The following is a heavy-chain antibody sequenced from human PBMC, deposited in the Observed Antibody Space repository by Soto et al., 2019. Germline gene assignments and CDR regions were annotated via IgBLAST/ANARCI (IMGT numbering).Heavy chain of an antibody. Sequence: SETLSLTCTVSGGSISSSSYYWGWVRQPPGKGLEWIGGIYYSGNTDYNPSLKSRLTISVDTSKNQFSLKLSSVTAADTAVYYCASSMITFGGVIAMPSSWGQGTLVTVSS. CDR2: IYYSGNT. CDR3: ASSMITFGGVIAMPSS. V-gene: IGHV4-39*07. CDR1: GGSISSSSYY. D-gene: IGHD3-16*02. J-gene: IGHJ5*02.